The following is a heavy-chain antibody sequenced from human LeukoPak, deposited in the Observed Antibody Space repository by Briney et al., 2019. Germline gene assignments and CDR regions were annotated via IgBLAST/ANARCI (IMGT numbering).Heavy chain of an antibody. CDR1: GFTFSSYG. Sequence: PGGTLRLSCAASGFTFSSYGMSWVRQAPGKGLEWVSAISGSGGSTYYADSVKGRFTISRDNSKNTLYLQMNSLRAEDTAVYYCAKDATLGYCSSTSCHGDAFDIWGQGTMVTVSS. CDR3: AKDATLGYCSSTSCHGDAFDI. D-gene: IGHD2-2*01. CDR2: ISGSGGST. V-gene: IGHV3-23*01. J-gene: IGHJ3*02.